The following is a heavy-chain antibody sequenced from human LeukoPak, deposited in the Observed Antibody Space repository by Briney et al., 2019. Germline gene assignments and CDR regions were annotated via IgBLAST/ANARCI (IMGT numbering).Heavy chain of an antibody. D-gene: IGHD6-19*01. CDR1: GFTFSSYS. V-gene: IGHV3-21*01. J-gene: IGHJ6*03. CDR2: ISSSSSYI. CDR3: ARVSHPSIAVAAIYYYYMDV. Sequence: GGSLRLSCAASGFTFSSYSMNWVRQAPGKGLEWVSSISSSSSYIYYADSVKSRFTISRDNAKNSLYLQMNSLRAEDTAVYYCARVSHPSIAVAAIYYYYMDVWGKGTTVTVSS.